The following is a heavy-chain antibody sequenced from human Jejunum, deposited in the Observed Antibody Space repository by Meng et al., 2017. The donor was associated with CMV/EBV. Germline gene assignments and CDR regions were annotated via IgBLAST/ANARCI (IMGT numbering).Heavy chain of an antibody. Sequence: ASGFTFSNYGMHWVRQAPGKRLEWVAVISHDETVIHYADSVKGRFTISRDNSKTTLYLQMDSLRSEDTAVYYCALGFCGTTCYSPDSWGQGTLVTVSS. V-gene: IGHV3-30*03. CDR3: ALGFCGTTCYSPDS. J-gene: IGHJ4*02. CDR1: GFTFSNYG. D-gene: IGHD2-21*02. CDR2: ISHDETVI.